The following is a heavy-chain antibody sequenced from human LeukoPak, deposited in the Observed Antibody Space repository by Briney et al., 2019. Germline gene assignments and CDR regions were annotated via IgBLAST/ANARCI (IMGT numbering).Heavy chain of an antibody. J-gene: IGHJ4*02. D-gene: IGHD2-15*01. V-gene: IGHV1-18*01. Sequence: AAVNVSRQGSLYTFTPFGIASVGQAPCHGGAGMGWISTYNRNTNYAQNLQARVTMTTDTSTNTAYMELRSLTSDDTAVYYCAGVGCDCSDGNCYWGQGTLVTVSS. CDR3: AGVGCDCSDGNCY. CDR2: ISTYNRNT. CDR1: LYTFTPFG.